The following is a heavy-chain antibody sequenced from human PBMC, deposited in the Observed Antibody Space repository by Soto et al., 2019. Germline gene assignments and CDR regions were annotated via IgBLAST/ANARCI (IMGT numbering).Heavy chain of an antibody. CDR2: ISSTSTYT. D-gene: IGHD2-15*01. Sequence: GALSLSCAASGFTFSTSTMNWVRQAPGQGLEWLSSISSTSTYTYYAASVRGRFTISRDNAKNSLYLQMNSLTAEDTAVYYCARVGSPGYCSGGFCPPPDYWGQGTLVTVSS. CDR1: GFTFSTST. J-gene: IGHJ4*02. CDR3: ARVGSPGYCSGGFCPPPDY. V-gene: IGHV3-21*01.